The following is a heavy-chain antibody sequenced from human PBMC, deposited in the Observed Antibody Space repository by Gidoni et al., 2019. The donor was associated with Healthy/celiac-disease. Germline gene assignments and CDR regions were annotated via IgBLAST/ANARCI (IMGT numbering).Heavy chain of an antibody. CDR1: GYTINELS. CDR3: ATDYYDSSGYYYFHY. V-gene: IGHV1-24*01. CDR2: FDPEDGET. J-gene: IGHJ4*02. D-gene: IGHD3-22*01. Sequence: QVQLVQSGAEVKKPGDSVKVACKVSGYTINELSMHWVRQAPGKGLEWMGGFDPEDGETIYAQKFQGRVTMTEDTSTDTAYMELSSLRSEDTAVYYCATDYYDSSGYYYFHYWGQGTLVTVSS.